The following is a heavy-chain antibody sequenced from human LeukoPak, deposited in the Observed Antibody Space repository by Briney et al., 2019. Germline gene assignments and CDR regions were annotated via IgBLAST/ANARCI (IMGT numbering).Heavy chain of an antibody. J-gene: IGHJ4*02. CDR3: ARDSSSWSNNFDY. V-gene: IGHV1-2*02. CDR1: GYTFTGYY. CDR2: INPNSGGT. D-gene: IGHD6-13*01. Sequence: ASVKVSCKTSGYTFTGYYMHWVRQAPGQGLEWVGWINPNSGGTNYAQKFQGRVTMTRDTSISTAYMELSRLRSDDTAVYYCARDSSSWSNNFDYWGQGTLVTVSS.